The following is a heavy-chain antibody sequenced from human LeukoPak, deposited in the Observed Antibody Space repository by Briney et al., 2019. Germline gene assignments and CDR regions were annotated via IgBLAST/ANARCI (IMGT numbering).Heavy chain of an antibody. Sequence: KPSETLSLTCTVSGGSISNYYWSWIRQPPGRGLEYIGYIFYSGNTKYSPSLKSRVTISVDTSKNQFSLKLSSVTAADTAVYYCARRYGFDLWGRGTLVTVSS. CDR3: ARRYGFDL. J-gene: IGHJ2*01. CDR1: GGSISNYY. V-gene: IGHV4-59*08. D-gene: IGHD5-18*01. CDR2: IFYSGNT.